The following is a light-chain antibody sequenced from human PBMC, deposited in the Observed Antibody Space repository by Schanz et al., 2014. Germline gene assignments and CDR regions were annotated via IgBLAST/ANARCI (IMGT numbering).Light chain of an antibody. CDR1: QSVSSN. V-gene: IGKV3D-11*02. Sequence: EIVMTQSPVTLSVSPGEGATLSCRASQSVSSNLAWYQQKPGQAPRLLIYGASSRATGVPDRFSGSGSGTDFTLTISSLEPEDFAVYYCQQRSNWHLTFGGGTKVEIK. J-gene: IGKJ4*01. CDR2: GAS. CDR3: QQRSNWHLT.